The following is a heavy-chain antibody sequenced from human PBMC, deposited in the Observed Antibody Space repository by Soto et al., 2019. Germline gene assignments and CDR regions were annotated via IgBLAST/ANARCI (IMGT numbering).Heavy chain of an antibody. J-gene: IGHJ5*02. CDR3: ARDVVSSGVNWFDP. CDR2: IYYSGST. V-gene: IGHV4-30-4*01. CDR1: GGSISSGDYY. Sequence: TLSLTCTVSGGSISSGDYYWSWIRQPPGKGLEWIGYIYYSGSTYYNPSLKSRVTISVDTSKNQFSLKLSSVTAADTAVYYCARDVVSSGVNWFDPWGQGTLVTVS. D-gene: IGHD3-22*01.